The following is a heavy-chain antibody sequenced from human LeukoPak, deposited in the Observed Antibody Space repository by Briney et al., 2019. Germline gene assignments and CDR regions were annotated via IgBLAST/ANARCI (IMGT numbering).Heavy chain of an antibody. CDR3: ARDLGDSSGYYYGYYYYYGMDV. CDR1: GGSISSYY. D-gene: IGHD3-22*01. CDR2: SYDSVST. Sequence: SETLSLTCTVSGGSISSYYWSWIRRPPGKGLEWIGYSYDSVSTNYNPSLKSRVTISVDTSKNQFSLKLSSVTAADTAVYYCARDLGDSSGYYYGYYYYYGMDVWGQGTTVTVSS. J-gene: IGHJ6*02. V-gene: IGHV4-59*01.